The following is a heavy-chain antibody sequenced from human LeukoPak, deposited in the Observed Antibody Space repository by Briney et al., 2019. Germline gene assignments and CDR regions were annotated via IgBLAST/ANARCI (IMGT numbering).Heavy chain of an antibody. CDR1: GYTFTSYG. V-gene: IGHV1-18*01. CDR3: ARETGYSSGWYGGIDY. J-gene: IGHJ4*02. Sequence: ASVKVSCKASGYTFTSYGISWVRQAPGQGLEWMGWISAYNGNTNYAQKLQGRVTMTTDTSTSTAYMEVRSLRSDDTAVYYCARETGYSSGWYGGIDYWGQGTLVTVSS. CDR2: ISAYNGNT. D-gene: IGHD6-19*01.